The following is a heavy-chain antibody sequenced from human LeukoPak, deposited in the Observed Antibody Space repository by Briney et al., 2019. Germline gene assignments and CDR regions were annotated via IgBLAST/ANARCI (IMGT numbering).Heavy chain of an antibody. CDR3: ARGLGYYDSSVGY. V-gene: IGHV4-4*07. CDR1: GGSISSYY. D-gene: IGHD3-22*01. Sequence: SETLSLTCAVSGGSISSYYWSWIRQPAGKGLEWIGRIYTSGTTHYNPSLKSRVTMSVDTSKNHFSLKLSSVTAADTAVYYCARGLGYYDSSVGYWGQGTLVTVSS. J-gene: IGHJ4*02. CDR2: IYTSGTT.